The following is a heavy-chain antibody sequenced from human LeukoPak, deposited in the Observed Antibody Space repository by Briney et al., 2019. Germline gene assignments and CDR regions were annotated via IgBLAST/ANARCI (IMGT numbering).Heavy chain of an antibody. Sequence: GGSLRLSCAASGFTFSSYWMSWVRQAPGKGLEWVANIKQDGSEKYYVDSVKGRFTISRDNAKNTLYLQMISLRAEDTAIYYCAQDGTTTRYNWFDAWGQGTLVTVSS. V-gene: IGHV3-7*03. CDR1: GFTFSSYW. CDR3: AQDGTTTRYNWFDA. J-gene: IGHJ5*02. CDR2: IKQDGSEK. D-gene: IGHD1-7*01.